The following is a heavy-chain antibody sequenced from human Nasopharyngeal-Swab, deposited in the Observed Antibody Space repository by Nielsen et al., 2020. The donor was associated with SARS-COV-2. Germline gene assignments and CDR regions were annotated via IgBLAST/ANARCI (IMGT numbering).Heavy chain of an antibody. Sequence: GESLKISCAASGFTFSSYSMNWVRQAPGKGLEWVSSISSSSSYIYYADSVKGRFTISRDNAKNSLYLQMNSLRAEDTAVYYCARDDIGYYYGMDVWGQGTTVTVSS. CDR1: GFTFSSYS. V-gene: IGHV3-21*01. CDR3: ARDDIGYYYGMDV. D-gene: IGHD5-12*01. J-gene: IGHJ6*02. CDR2: ISSSSSYI.